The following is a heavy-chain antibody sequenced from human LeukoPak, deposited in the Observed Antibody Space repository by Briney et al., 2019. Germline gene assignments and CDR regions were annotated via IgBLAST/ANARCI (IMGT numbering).Heavy chain of an antibody. CDR1: GGSFSGYY. Sequence: SETLSLTCAVYGGSFSGYYWSWIRKPPGKVLEWIGEINHSGSTNYNPSLKSRVTISVDTSKNQFSLKLSSVTAADTAVYYCARHTSSGYYYDWFDPWGQGTLVTVSS. V-gene: IGHV4-34*01. CDR3: ARHTSSGYYYDWFDP. D-gene: IGHD3-22*01. CDR2: INHSGST. J-gene: IGHJ5*02.